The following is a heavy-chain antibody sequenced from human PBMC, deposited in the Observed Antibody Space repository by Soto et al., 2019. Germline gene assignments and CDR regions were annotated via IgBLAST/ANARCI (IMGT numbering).Heavy chain of an antibody. CDR3: ASSYCSSTSCYDAAFDI. D-gene: IGHD2-2*01. Sequence: GGSLRLSCAASGFTFSSYSMNWVRQAPGKGLEWVSSISSSSSYIYYADSVKGRFTISRDNAKNSLYLQMNSLRAEDTAVYYCASSYCSSTSCYDAAFDIWGQGTMVTVSS. CDR2: ISSSSSYI. J-gene: IGHJ3*02. V-gene: IGHV3-21*01. CDR1: GFTFSSYS.